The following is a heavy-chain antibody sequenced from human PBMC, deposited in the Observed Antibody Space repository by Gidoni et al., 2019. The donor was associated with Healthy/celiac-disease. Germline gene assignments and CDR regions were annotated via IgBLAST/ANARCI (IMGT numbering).Heavy chain of an antibody. V-gene: IGHV3-23*01. Sequence: EVQLLESGGGLVQPGGSLRLSCAASGFPFSSYAMRWVRQAPGKGREWVSAISGSGGSTYYADSVKGRFTISRDNSKNTLYLQMNSLRAEDTAVYYCAKDRIAVAGSYFDYWGQGTLVTVSS. J-gene: IGHJ4*02. CDR3: AKDRIAVAGSYFDY. CDR2: ISGSGGST. CDR1: GFPFSSYA. D-gene: IGHD6-19*01.